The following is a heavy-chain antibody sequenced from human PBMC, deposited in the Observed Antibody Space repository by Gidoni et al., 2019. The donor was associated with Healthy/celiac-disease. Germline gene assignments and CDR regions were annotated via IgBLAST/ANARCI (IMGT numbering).Heavy chain of an antibody. J-gene: IGHJ4*02. D-gene: IGHD1-26*01. V-gene: IGHV4-38-2*02. Sequence: QVQLQESGPGLVKPSETLSLTCTVSGYSISSGYYWGWIRQPPGKGLEWIGSIYHSGSTYYNPSLKSRVTISVDTSKNQFSLKLSSVTAADTAVYYCAKVTDHGIVGASYFDYWGQGTLVTVSS. CDR3: AKVTDHGIVGASYFDY. CDR2: IYHSGST. CDR1: GYSISSGYY.